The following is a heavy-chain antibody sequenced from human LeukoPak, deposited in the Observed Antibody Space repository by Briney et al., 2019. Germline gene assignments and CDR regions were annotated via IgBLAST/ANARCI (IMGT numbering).Heavy chain of an antibody. V-gene: IGHV4-59*12. CDR1: GGSISSYY. CDR3: AKSNGYGLVDI. D-gene: IGHD3-10*01. Sequence: PSETLSLTCTVSGGSISSYYWSWIRQPPGKGLEGIGYIYYSGSTNYNPCLKSRGPISVDTSKNQCSLKLSSVTAADTAVYYCAKSNGYGLVDIWGQGTMVTVSS. CDR2: IYYSGST. J-gene: IGHJ3*02.